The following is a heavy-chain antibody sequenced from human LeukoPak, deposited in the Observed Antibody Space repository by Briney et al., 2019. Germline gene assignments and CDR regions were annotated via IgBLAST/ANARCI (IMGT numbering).Heavy chain of an antibody. CDR3: ARAPITSPFYFDY. D-gene: IGHD2-2*01. V-gene: IGHV3-20*04. CDR2: INWSGGST. J-gene: IGHJ4*02. Sequence: GSLRLSCTASGFAFDEHGMSWVRQVPGKGLEWVSGINWSGGSTGYADPLRGRFTISRDNAKNSLYLQMDRLRAEDTALYYCARAPITSPFYFDYWGQGTLVTVSS. CDR1: GFAFDEHG.